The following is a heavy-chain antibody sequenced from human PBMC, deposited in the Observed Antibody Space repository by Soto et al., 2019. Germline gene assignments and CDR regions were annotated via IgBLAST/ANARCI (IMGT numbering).Heavy chain of an antibody. CDR3: ARTSAAGKYYYGMDV. Sequence: GEALKISCKGSGYSFTSYCIGWVRQMPGKGLEWMGIIYPGDSDTRYSPSFQGQVTISADKSISTAYLQWSSLKASDTAIYYCARTSAAGKYYYGMDVWGQGTTVTVSS. J-gene: IGHJ6*02. CDR2: IYPGDSDT. CDR1: GYSFTSYC. V-gene: IGHV5-51*01. D-gene: IGHD6-13*01.